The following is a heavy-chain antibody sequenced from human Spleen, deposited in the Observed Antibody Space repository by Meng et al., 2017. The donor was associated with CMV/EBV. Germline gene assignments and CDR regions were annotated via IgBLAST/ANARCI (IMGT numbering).Heavy chain of an antibody. D-gene: IGHD7-27*01. V-gene: IGHV3-7*03. CDR1: GFTFSSYW. Sequence: GESLKISCAASGFTFSSYWMSWVRQAPGKGLEWVANVKQDGSEKYYVDSVKGRFTISRDNAKNSLHLQMNSLRAEDTAFYYCARVLSGAVDYWGQGTLVTVSS. CDR2: VKQDGSEK. CDR3: ARVLSGAVDY. J-gene: IGHJ4*02.